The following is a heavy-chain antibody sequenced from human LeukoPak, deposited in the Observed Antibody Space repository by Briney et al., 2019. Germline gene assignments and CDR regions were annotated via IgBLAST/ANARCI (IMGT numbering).Heavy chain of an antibody. D-gene: IGHD2-2*01. CDR1: GGSFSNYY. Sequence: PSETLSLTCTVSGGSFSNYYWTWIRQPAGKGLEWIGRIYISGTTNYNPSLKSRVTMSVDTSKNQFSLKLSSVTAADTAVYYCARDRYLAYLDSWGQGTLVTVSS. J-gene: IGHJ4*02. CDR2: IYISGTT. V-gene: IGHV4-4*07. CDR3: ARDRYLAYLDS.